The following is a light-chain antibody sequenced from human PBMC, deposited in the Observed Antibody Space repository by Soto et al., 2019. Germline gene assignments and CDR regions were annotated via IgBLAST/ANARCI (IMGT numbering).Light chain of an antibody. CDR3: QQYYSYPLIT. CDR2: AAS. V-gene: IGKV1-17*01. J-gene: IGKJ5*01. CDR1: QGIRND. Sequence: QRAQSASSVSASVGGRVTITCRASQGIRNDLGWYQQKPGKAPKLLIYAASTLQSGVPSRFSGSGSGTDFTLTISCLQSEDFATYYCQQYYSYPLITFGQGTRLEIK.